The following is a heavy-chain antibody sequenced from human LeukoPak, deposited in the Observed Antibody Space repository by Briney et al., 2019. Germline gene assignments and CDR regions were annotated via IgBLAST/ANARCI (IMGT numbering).Heavy chain of an antibody. D-gene: IGHD6-13*01. J-gene: IGHJ6*03. CDR3: ARIIAAAGPTYYYYYYMDV. Sequence: GGSLRLSCAASGFTVSSNYMSWVRKAPGKGLEWVSVIYSGGSTYYADSVKGRFTISRDNSKNTLYLQMNSLRAEDTAVYYCARIIAAAGPTYYYYYYMDVWGKGTTVTISS. CDR1: GFTVSSNY. V-gene: IGHV3-53*01. CDR2: IYSGGST.